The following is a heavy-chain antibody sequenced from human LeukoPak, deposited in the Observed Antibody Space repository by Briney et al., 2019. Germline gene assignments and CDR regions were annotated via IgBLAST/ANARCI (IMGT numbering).Heavy chain of an antibody. V-gene: IGHV3-21*01. J-gene: IGHJ5*02. CDR2: ISSSSSYI. D-gene: IGHD6-6*01. CDR1: GFTFSSYS. Sequence: GGSLRLSCAASGFTFSSYSMNLVRQAPGKGLEWVSSISSSSSYIYYADSVKGRFTISRDNAKNSLYLQMNSLRAEDTAVYYCARGSSIAARYNWFDPWGQGTLVTVSS. CDR3: ARGSSIAARYNWFDP.